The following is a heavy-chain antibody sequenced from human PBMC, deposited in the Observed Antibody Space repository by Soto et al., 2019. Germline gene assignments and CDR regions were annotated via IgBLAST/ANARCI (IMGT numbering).Heavy chain of an antibody. D-gene: IGHD2-15*01. CDR3: ARGGGGGSFDQ. V-gene: IGHV3-74*01. Sequence: EVELVESGGGLVQPGGSLRLSCAASGFTLRRYWMHWVRQAPGKGLVWVSRLNGDGTGTSYADSVKGRFTISRDNAKNTLYSEMNSLRAEDTTVYYCARGGGGGSFDQWGQGTLVTVSS. J-gene: IGHJ4*02. CDR1: GFTLRRYW. CDR2: LNGDGTGT.